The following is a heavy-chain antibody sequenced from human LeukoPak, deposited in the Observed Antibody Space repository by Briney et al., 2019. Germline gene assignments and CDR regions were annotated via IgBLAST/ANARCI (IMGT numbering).Heavy chain of an antibody. CDR1: GGSISSSSYY. CDR2: IYYSGST. D-gene: IGHD5-12*01. J-gene: IGHJ4*02. Sequence: SETLSLTCTVSGGSISSSSYYWGWIRQPPGKGLEWIGSIYYSGSTYYNPSLKGRVTISVDTSKNQFSLKLSSVTAADTAVYYCAREDIVATTPFDYWGQGTLVTVSS. V-gene: IGHV4-39*07. CDR3: AREDIVATTPFDY.